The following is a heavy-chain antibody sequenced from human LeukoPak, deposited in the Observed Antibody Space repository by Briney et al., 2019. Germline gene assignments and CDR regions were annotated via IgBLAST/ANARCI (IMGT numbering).Heavy chain of an antibody. CDR2: INPSGGST. J-gene: IGHJ3*02. CDR3: AKDLVSDWPEGAFDI. Sequence: ASVKVSCKASGYTFTSYYMHWVRQAPGQGLEWMGIINPSGGSTSYAQKFQGRVTMTRDMSTSTVYMELSSLRAEDTAVYYCAKDLVSDWPEGAFDIWGQGTMVTVSS. D-gene: IGHD6-19*01. V-gene: IGHV1-46*01. CDR1: GYTFTSYY.